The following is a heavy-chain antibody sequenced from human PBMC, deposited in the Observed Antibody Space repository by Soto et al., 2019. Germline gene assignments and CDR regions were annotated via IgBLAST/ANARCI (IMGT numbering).Heavy chain of an antibody. CDR1: GFTFSSYA. Sequence: GGSLRLSCAASGFTFSSYAMHWVRQAPGKGLEWVAVISYDGSNKYYADSVKGRFTISRDNSKNTLYLQMNSLRAEETAVYYCARTIGDRGYFDYWGQGTLVTVSS. V-gene: IGHV3-30-3*01. J-gene: IGHJ4*02. CDR3: ARTIGDRGYFDY. D-gene: IGHD2-21*01. CDR2: ISYDGSNK.